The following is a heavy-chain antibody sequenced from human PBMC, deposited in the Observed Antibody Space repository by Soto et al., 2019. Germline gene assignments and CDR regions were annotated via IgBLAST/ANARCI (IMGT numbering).Heavy chain of an antibody. V-gene: IGHV3-21*01. CDR3: ASDRVSPNGLTIFGAVIEAPGDYYGMDF. CDR1: GFTFSSYS. D-gene: IGHD3-3*01. Sequence: EVQLVESGGGLVKPGGSLRLSCAASGFTFSSYSMNWVRQAPGKGLEWVSYINSSSSDIYYADSVKGRFTISRDNAKNSLYVQMNSVRDADTAVHYCASDRVSPNGLTIFGAVIEAPGDYYGMDFWGQGTTVTVSS. CDR2: INSSSSDI. J-gene: IGHJ6*02.